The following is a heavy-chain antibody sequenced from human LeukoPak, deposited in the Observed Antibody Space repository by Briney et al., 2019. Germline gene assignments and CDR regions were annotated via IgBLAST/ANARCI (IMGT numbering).Heavy chain of an antibody. J-gene: IGHJ3*02. CDR2: INYSGGT. Sequence: SETLSLTCAVSGGSISSSNWWSWVRQPPGKGLEWIGEINYSGGTNYSPSLRSRATISADTSKNQFSLELSSVTAADTAVYYCARRDVEVVAVGIRKTRQKGIPFDIWGQGTMVTVSP. CDR3: ARRDVEVVAVGIRKTRQKGIPFDI. D-gene: IGHD2-15*01. V-gene: IGHV4-4*02. CDR1: GGSISSSNW.